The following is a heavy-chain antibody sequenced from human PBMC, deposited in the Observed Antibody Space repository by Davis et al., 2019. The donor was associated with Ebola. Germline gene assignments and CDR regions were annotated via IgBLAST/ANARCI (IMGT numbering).Heavy chain of an antibody. J-gene: IGHJ6*02. V-gene: IGHV3-73*01. CDR3: TRHRAYCSSASCNHGMDV. CDR1: GFTFSGSA. D-gene: IGHD2-2*01. Sequence: PGGSLRLSCAASGFTFSGSAMHWVRQASGKGLEWVGRIRSKANSYATAYAASVKGRFTISRDDSKNTAYLQMNSLKTEDTAVYYCTRHRAYCSSASCNHGMDVWGQGTTVTVSS. CDR2: IRSKANSYAT.